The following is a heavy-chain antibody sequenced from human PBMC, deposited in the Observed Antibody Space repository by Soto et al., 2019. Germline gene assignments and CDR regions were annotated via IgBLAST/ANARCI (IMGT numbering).Heavy chain of an antibody. CDR1: GFTFSNAW. D-gene: IGHD2-15*01. CDR3: TTDPHDIVGVAWFDP. CDR2: IKSKTDGGTT. Sequence: EVQLVESGGGLVKPGGSLRLSCAASGFTFSNAWMSWVRQAPGKGLEWVGRIKSKTDGGTTDYAAPVKGRFTISRDDSKNTLYLQMNSLKTEDTAVYYCTTDPHDIVGVAWFDPWGQGTLVTVSS. V-gene: IGHV3-15*01. J-gene: IGHJ5*02.